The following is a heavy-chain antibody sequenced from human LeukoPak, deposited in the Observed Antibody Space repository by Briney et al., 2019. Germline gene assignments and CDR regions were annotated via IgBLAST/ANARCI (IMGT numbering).Heavy chain of an antibody. J-gene: IGHJ5*02. D-gene: IGHD2-15*01. CDR2: ISGSDGNT. V-gene: IGHV3-23*01. CDR3: AKARGFCSGGSCYNPFDP. Sequence: GGSLRLSCAASGFTFSSYAMSWVRQAPGKGLEWVSGISGSDGNTYYADSVKGRFTISRDYSKNTLYVQMNSLRVEDTAVYYCAKARGFCSGGSCYNPFDPWGQGTLVTVSS. CDR1: GFTFSSYA.